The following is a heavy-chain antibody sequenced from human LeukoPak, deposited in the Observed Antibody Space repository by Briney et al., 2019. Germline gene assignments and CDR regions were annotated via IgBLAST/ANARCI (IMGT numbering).Heavy chain of an antibody. CDR2: ISGSGGST. CDR1: GFTFSSYA. V-gene: IGHV3-23*01. CDR3: ANGNYDYIWGYDPPILFDY. Sequence: HSGGSLRLSCAASGFTFSSYAMSWVRQAPGKGLEWVSAISGSGGSTYYADSVKGRFTISRDNSKNTLYLQMNSLRAEDTAVYYCANGNYDYIWGYDPPILFDYWGQGTLVTVSS. J-gene: IGHJ4*02. D-gene: IGHD3-16*01.